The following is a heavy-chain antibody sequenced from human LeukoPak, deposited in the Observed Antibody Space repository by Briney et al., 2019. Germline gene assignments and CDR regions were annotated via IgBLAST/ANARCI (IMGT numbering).Heavy chain of an antibody. V-gene: IGHV4-39*01. CDR3: ARKYYDFWSGYYTGYFDY. CDR2: IYYSGST. CDR1: GGSISSGAYY. J-gene: IGHJ4*02. Sequence: SQTLSLTCTVSGGSISSGAYYWSWIRQPPGKGLEWIGSIYYSGSTYYNPSLKSRVTISVDTSKNQFSLKLSSVTAADTAVYYCARKYYDFWSGYYTGYFDYWGQGTLVTVSS. D-gene: IGHD3-3*01.